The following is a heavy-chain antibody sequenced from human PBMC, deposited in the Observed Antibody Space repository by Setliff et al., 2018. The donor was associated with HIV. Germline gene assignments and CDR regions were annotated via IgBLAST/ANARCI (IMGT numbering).Heavy chain of an antibody. CDR1: GPSINIHY. J-gene: IGHJ6*03. V-gene: IGHV4-59*11. Sequence: PSETLSLTCTVSGPSINIHYWSWIRQSPGKGFEWIGYIYSTGSTNYNPSLQSRVTISMVASRNQFSLKVTSVTAADTAVYYCNIYYYYYMDVWGKGTTVTVSS. CDR3: NIYYYYYMDV. CDR2: IYSTGST.